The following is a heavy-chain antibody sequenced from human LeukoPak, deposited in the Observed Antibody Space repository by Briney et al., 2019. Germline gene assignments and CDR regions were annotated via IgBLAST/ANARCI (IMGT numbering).Heavy chain of an antibody. Sequence: GGSLRLSCAASGFTFSNYWMHWVRQSPGKGLEWVSSITSSSSLISYADSLKGRFTISRDNAKNSLYLRMNSLRAEDTAVYYCARDQIEVAVNQYYYQYGMDVWGQGTTVTVSS. J-gene: IGHJ6*02. CDR2: ITSSSSLI. V-gene: IGHV3-21*01. CDR1: GFTFSNYW. D-gene: IGHD6-19*01. CDR3: ARDQIEVAVNQYYYQYGMDV.